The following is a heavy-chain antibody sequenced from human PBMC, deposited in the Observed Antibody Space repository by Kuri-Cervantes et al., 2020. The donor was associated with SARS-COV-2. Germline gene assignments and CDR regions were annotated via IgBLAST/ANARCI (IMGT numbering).Heavy chain of an antibody. D-gene: IGHD3-10*01. CDR3: ARGGGVRGLMVLFQWGGAGPLDF. J-gene: IGHJ4*02. Sequence: ASVKVSCKASGYTFTDYYMHWVRQAPGQGLEWMGWINPNSGGTNYAQKFQGWVAMTRDPSLSTAYMELSRRRSEDTAVYYCARGGGVRGLMVLFQWGGAGPLDFWGQGTLVTVSS. CDR1: GYTFTDYY. CDR2: INPNSGGT. V-gene: IGHV1-2*04.